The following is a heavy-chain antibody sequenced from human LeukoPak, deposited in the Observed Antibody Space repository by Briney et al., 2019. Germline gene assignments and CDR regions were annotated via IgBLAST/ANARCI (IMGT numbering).Heavy chain of an antibody. J-gene: IGHJ5*02. Sequence: ASVKVSCKASGGTSSSYAISWVRQAPGQGLEWMGGIIPIFGTANYAQKFQGRVTITADESTSTAYMELSSLRSEDTAVYYCARDVPGQPLNWAHWFDPWGQGTLVTVSS. CDR1: GGTSSSYA. CDR2: IIPIFGTA. D-gene: IGHD7-27*01. CDR3: ARDVPGQPLNWAHWFDP. V-gene: IGHV1-69*01.